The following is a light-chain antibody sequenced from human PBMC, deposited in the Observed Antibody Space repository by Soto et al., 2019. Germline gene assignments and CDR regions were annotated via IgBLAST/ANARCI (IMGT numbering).Light chain of an antibody. V-gene: IGLV2-14*03. J-gene: IGLJ2*01. CDR3: CSYSGSSTIVV. CDR2: DVD. Sequence: QSALTQPASVSGSPGQSITISCTGTSSDVGGYNFVSWYQQHPGKAPRLMILDVDNRPSGVSTRFSGSKSGNTASPTISGLQAEDEADYYCCSYSGSSTIVVFGGGTKLTVL. CDR1: SSDVGGYNF.